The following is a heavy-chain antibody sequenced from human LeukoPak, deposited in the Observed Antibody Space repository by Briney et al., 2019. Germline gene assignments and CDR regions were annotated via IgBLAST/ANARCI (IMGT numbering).Heavy chain of an antibody. CDR1: GYTFTGYY. Sequence: ASVKVSCKASGYTFTGYYLHWVRQAPGQGLEWMGWINPNSGDTHYAQKFQGRFTMTSDTSISTVYMEVSRLRSDDTAVYKCARDVRHAFDIWGQGTMVTVSS. D-gene: IGHD3-10*02. CDR2: INPNSGDT. V-gene: IGHV1-2*02. J-gene: IGHJ3*02. CDR3: ARDVRHAFDI.